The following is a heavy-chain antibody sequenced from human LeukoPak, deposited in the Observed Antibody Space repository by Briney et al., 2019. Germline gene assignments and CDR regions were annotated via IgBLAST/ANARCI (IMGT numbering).Heavy chain of an antibody. CDR2: TYYRSKWYN. D-gene: IGHD6-19*01. CDR1: GDSFSSNSAA. V-gene: IGHV6-1*01. J-gene: IGHJ5*02. Sequence: SQTLSLTCAISGDSFSSNSAAWNWIRQSPSRGLEWLGRTYYRSKWYNDYAVSVKSRITINPDTSKNQFSLQLSSVTAADTAVYYCARDGDIVVAGVTIVGFDPWGQGTLVTVSS. CDR3: ARDGDIVVAGVTIVGFDP.